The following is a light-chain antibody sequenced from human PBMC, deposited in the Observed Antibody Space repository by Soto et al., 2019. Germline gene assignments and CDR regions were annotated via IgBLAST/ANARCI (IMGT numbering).Light chain of an antibody. V-gene: IGKV4-1*01. J-gene: IGKJ4*01. CDR1: QNILYSSKNKNY. Sequence: DIVMTQSPDSLAVSLGERATINCKSSQNILYSSKNKNYLAWYQQKPGQPPQLLIYWASTRESGVPDRFSGSGSGTDFTLTISNLQAEDVAVYFCQQYYRSPLSFGGGTKVDIK. CDR3: QQYYRSPLS. CDR2: WAS.